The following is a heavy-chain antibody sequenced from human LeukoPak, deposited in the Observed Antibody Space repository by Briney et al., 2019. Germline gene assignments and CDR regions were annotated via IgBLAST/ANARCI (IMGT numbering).Heavy chain of an antibody. Sequence: GGSLRLSCAASGFTFSSYAMSWVRQAPGKGLEWVSGISGGGGSTYYADSVKGRFTISRDNSKNTLYLQMNSLRAEDTAIYYCAKDQNMVATAPFDCWGQGTLVTVSS. D-gene: IGHD5-12*01. CDR3: AKDQNMVATAPFDC. J-gene: IGHJ4*02. CDR2: ISGGGGST. CDR1: GFTFSSYA. V-gene: IGHV3-23*01.